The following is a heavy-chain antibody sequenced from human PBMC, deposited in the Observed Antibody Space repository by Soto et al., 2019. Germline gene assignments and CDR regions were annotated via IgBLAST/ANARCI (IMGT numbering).Heavy chain of an antibody. CDR2: IWSDGSNN. D-gene: IGHD6-19*01. V-gene: IGHV3-33*01. Sequence: QVQLVESGGGVVQPGRSLRLSCAASGFTFSSYGMHWVRQAPGKGLEWVAAIWSDGSNNYYTDSVKGRFTISRDNSKHTLYLQMNSLRVEYTAVYYCAREVGSDWYFDYWGQGTLVTVSS. J-gene: IGHJ4*02. CDR3: AREVGSDWYFDY. CDR1: GFTFSSYG.